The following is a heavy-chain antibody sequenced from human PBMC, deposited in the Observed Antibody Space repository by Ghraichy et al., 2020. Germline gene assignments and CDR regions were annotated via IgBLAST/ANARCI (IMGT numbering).Heavy chain of an antibody. CDR3: AREGIVGATISPYNWFDP. V-gene: IGHV7-4-1*02. CDR1: GYTFTSYA. D-gene: IGHD1-26*01. J-gene: IGHJ5*02. CDR2: INTNTGNP. Sequence: ASVKVSCKASGYTFTSYAMNWVRQAPGQGLEWMGWINTNTGNPTYAQGFTGRFVFSLDTSVSTAYLQISSLKAEDTAVYYCAREGIVGATISPYNWFDPWGQGTLVTVSS.